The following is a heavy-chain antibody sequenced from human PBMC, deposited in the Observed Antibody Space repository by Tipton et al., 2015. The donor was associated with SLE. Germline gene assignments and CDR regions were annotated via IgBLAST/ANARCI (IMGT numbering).Heavy chain of an antibody. J-gene: IGHJ3*02. D-gene: IGHD4-11*01. V-gene: IGHV4-39*01. CDR1: GGSISSSSYY. Sequence: TLSLTCTVSGGSISSSSYYWGWIRQPPGKGLEWIGSIYYSGSTYYNPSLKSRVTISVDTSKNQFSLKLSSVTAADTAVYHCARRDDYSNYEDAFDIWGQGTMVTVSS. CDR3: ARRDDYSNYEDAFDI. CDR2: IYYSGST.